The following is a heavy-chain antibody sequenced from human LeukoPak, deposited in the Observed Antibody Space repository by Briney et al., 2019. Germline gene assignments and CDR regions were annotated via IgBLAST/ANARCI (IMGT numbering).Heavy chain of an antibody. CDR3: ARDLTTVTFDAFDI. J-gene: IGHJ3*02. D-gene: IGHD4-17*01. CDR2: IYHSGST. V-gene: IGHV4-38-2*02. Sequence: GSIYHSGSTYYNPSLKSRVTISVDTSKNQFSLKLSSVTAADTAVYYCARDLTTVTFDAFDIWGQGTMVTVSS.